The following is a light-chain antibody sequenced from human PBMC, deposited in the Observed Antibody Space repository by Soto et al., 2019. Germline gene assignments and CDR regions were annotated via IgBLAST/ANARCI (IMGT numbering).Light chain of an antibody. CDR3: QHFGGTTFT. J-gene: IGKJ5*01. CDR2: GAS. V-gene: IGKV3-15*01. CDR1: QSVSTI. Sequence: EIVMTQSPATLSVSPGERTTLPCRASQSVSTILAWYQQKPGQAPRFLIYGASTRATGIPVRFSGSGSGTEFTLTISSLQSEDFAVYYCQHFGGTTFTFGQGTRLEIK.